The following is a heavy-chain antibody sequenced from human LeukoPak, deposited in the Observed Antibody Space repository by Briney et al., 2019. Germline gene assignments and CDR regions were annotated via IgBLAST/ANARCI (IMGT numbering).Heavy chain of an antibody. CDR3: ARLPGYFGAS. CDR1: GYPFTSYD. D-gene: IGHD4/OR15-4a*01. CDR2: MNVKSGTV. V-gene: IGHV1-8*01. J-gene: IGHJ5*02. Sequence: ASVKVSCKASGYPFTSYDLNWVRQAPGQRLEWMGCMNVKSGTVDYAPKFQGRVTMTRNTSISTAYMELSSLRPEDTAVYYCARLPGYFGASWGQGTLVTVSS.